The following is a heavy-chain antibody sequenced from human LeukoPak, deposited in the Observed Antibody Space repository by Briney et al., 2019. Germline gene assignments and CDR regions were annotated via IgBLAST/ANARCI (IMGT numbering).Heavy chain of an antibody. CDR2: IKSDGSTT. Sequence: PGGSLRLSCAASGFTFSNYWMHWVRQAPGKGLVGVSRIKSDGSTTNYADSVKGRFTISRDNAKNTLYLQMNSLRAEDTAVYYCARRGAVAGTGDYWGQGTLVTVSS. D-gene: IGHD6-19*01. CDR1: GFTFSNYW. CDR3: ARRGAVAGTGDY. J-gene: IGHJ4*02. V-gene: IGHV3-74*01.